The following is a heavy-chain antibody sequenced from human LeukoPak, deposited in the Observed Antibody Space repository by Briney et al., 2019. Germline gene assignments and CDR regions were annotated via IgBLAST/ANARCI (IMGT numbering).Heavy chain of an antibody. V-gene: IGHV4-30-2*01. J-gene: IGHJ4*02. Sequence: PSQTLSLTCAVSGGSISSGGYSWSWIRQPPGTGLEWIGYIYHSGSTYYNPSLKSRVTISVDRSKNQFSLKLSSVTAADTAVYYCARGGYGGNSIISLFDYWGQGTLVTVSS. CDR2: IYHSGST. D-gene: IGHD4-23*01. CDR3: ARGGYGGNSIISLFDY. CDR1: GGSISSGGYS.